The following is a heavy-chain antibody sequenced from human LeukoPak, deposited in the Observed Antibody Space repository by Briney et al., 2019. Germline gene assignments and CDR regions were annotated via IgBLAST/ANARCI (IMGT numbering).Heavy chain of an antibody. Sequence: GASVKVSCKASGYTFTGYYMHWVRQAPGQGLEWMGWINPNSGGTNYAQKFQGRVTMTRDTSTSTVYMELSSLRSEDTAVYYCASEFPHRLELAYFDYWGQGTLVTVSS. CDR3: ASEFPHRLELAYFDY. CDR2: INPNSGGT. D-gene: IGHD1-7*01. CDR1: GYTFTGYY. J-gene: IGHJ4*02. V-gene: IGHV1-2*02.